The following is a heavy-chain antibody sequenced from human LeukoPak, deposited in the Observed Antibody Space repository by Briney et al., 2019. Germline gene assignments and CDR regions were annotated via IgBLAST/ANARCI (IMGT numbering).Heavy chain of an antibody. CDR2: IYYSGST. Sequence: SETLSLTCTVSGGSISSSSYYWGWIRQPPGKGLDWIGSIYYSGSTYYNPSLKSRVTISVDTSKNQFSLKLSSVTAADTAVYYCARGAVAGKFSYWGQGTLVTVSS. D-gene: IGHD6-19*01. J-gene: IGHJ4*02. CDR1: GGSISSSSYY. V-gene: IGHV4-39*01. CDR3: ARGAVAGKFSY.